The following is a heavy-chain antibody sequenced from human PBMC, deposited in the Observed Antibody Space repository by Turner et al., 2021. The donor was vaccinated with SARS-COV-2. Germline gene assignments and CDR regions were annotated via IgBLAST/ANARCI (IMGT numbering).Heavy chain of an antibody. CDR1: GYTFSRHY. CDR2: INPSAGNT. Sequence: QMQLEQSGAEVETPGASVKVSCKASGYTFSRHYVHWVRQTPGQGLEWMGKINPSAGNTGYAQKFQGRDTMTSDTSTSTVYMELRSLTSEDTATYYCGGGGGHFDWDYYGLDVWGQGTTVTVSS. D-gene: IGHD2-21*01. V-gene: IGHV1-46*01. J-gene: IGHJ6*02. CDR3: GGGGGHFDWDYYGLDV.